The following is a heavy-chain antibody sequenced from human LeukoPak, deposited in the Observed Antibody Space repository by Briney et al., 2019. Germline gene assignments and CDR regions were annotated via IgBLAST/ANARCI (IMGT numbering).Heavy chain of an antibody. Sequence: PSETLSLTCTVSGGSISSSSYYWGWIRQPPGKGLEWIGSIYYSGSTYYNLSLKSRVTISVDTSKNQFSLKLSSVTAADTAVYYCARFQWLVTNFDYWGQGTLVTVSS. J-gene: IGHJ4*02. CDR2: IYYSGST. CDR3: ARFQWLVTNFDY. CDR1: GGSISSSSYY. D-gene: IGHD6-19*01. V-gene: IGHV4-39*07.